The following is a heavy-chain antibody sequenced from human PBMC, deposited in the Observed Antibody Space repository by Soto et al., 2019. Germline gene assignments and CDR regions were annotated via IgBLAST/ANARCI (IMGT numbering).Heavy chain of an antibody. CDR1: GFTFSSYG. V-gene: IGHV3-33*01. Sequence: QVQLVESGGGVVQPGRSLRLSCAASGFTFSSYGMHWVRQAPGKGLEWVAVIWYDGSNKYYADSVKGRFTISRDNSKNMMYLQMNSLRAEDTAVYYCARVGQGDYDFWSGYRTDFDYWGQGTLVTVSS. J-gene: IGHJ4*02. CDR2: IWYDGSNK. CDR3: ARVGQGDYDFWSGYRTDFDY. D-gene: IGHD3-3*01.